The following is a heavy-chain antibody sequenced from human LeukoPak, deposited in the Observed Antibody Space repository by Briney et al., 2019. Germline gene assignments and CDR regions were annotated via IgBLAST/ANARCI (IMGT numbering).Heavy chain of an antibody. CDR1: VGTLSSFA. CDR3: ASRGGTWTEFDY. J-gene: IGHJ4*02. Sequence: SCQPSVGTLSSFAISWVRHAPSQGREWMGRIIPIFGIANYAQTFPGRVTITADKTTSTAYMELSSLRSEDTAVYDCASRGGTWTEFDYGGQGALVTVSS. CDR2: IIPIFGIA. D-gene: IGHD3-16*01. V-gene: IGHV1-69*04.